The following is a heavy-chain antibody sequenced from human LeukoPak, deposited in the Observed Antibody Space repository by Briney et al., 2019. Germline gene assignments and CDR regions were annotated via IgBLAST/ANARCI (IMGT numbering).Heavy chain of an antibody. CDR2: ISYDGSNK. V-gene: IGHV3-30-3*01. D-gene: IGHD3-22*01. CDR1: GFTFSSYA. CDR3: ARDYYDSSGYYYVPNLDY. Sequence: GGSLRLSCAASGFTFSSYAMHCVRQDPGKGLEWVEVISYDGSNKYYADSVKGRFTISRDNSKNTLYLQMNSLRAEDTAVYYCARDYYDSSGYYYVPNLDYWGQGTLVTVSS. J-gene: IGHJ4*02.